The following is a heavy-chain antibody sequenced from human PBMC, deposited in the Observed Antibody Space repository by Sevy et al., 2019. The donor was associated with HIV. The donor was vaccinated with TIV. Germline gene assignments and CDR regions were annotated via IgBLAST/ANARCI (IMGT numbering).Heavy chain of an antibody. CDR2: ISSSSSYI. Sequence: GGSLRLSCAASGFTFSSYSMNWVRQAPGKGLEWVSSISSSSSYIYYADSVKGRFTISRDNAKNSLYLQMNSLRAEDTAVYYYARDRGRYSRSSYSDPNFDYWGQGTLVTVSS. CDR3: ARDRGRYSRSSYSDPNFDY. CDR1: GFTFSSYS. D-gene: IGHD6-6*01. J-gene: IGHJ4*02. V-gene: IGHV3-21*01.